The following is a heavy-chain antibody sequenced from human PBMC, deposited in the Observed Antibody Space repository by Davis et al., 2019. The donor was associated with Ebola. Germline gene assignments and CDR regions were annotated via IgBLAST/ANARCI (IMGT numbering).Heavy chain of an antibody. D-gene: IGHD5-24*01. CDR1: GGSISSYY. J-gene: IGHJ4*02. Sequence: GSLRLSCTVSGGSISSYYWSWIRQPPGKGLEWIGYIYYSGSTNYNPSLKSRVTISVDTSKNQFSLKLSSVTAADTAVYYCARYGGYNYKFDYWGQGTLVTVSS. V-gene: IGHV4-59*08. CDR3: ARYGGYNYKFDY. CDR2: IYYSGST.